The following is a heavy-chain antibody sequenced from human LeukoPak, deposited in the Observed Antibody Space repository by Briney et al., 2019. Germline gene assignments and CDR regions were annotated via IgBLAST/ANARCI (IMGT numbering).Heavy chain of an antibody. CDR1: GFTFDDYA. Sequence: GGSLRLSCAASGFTFDDYAMHWVRQAPGKGLEWVSGISWNSGSIGYADSVKGRFTISRDNAKNSLYLQMNSLRAEDTALYYCAKDNTPGTMVRGVIDYWGQGTLVTVSS. CDR2: ISWNSGSI. J-gene: IGHJ4*02. CDR3: AKDNTPGTMVRGVIDY. V-gene: IGHV3-9*01. D-gene: IGHD3-10*01.